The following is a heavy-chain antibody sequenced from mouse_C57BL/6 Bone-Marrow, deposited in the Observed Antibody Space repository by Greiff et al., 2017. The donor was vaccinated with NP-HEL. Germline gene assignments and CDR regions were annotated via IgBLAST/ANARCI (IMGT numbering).Heavy chain of an antibody. CDR3: ARRPYYYGSFFDY. V-gene: IGHV5-6*01. D-gene: IGHD1-1*01. CDR1: GFTFSSYG. CDR2: ISSGGSYT. Sequence: EVQVVESGGDLVKPGGSLKLSCAASGFTFSSYGMSWVRQTPDKRLEWVATISSGGSYTYYPDSVKGRFTISRDNAKNTLYLQMSSLKSEDTAMYYCARRPYYYGSFFDYWGQGTTLTVSS. J-gene: IGHJ2*01.